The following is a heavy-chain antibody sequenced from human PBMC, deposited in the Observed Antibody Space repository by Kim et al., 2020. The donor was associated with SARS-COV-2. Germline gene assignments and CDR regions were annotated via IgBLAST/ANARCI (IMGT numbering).Heavy chain of an antibody. CDR2: INAGNGNT. J-gene: IGHJ3*02. D-gene: IGHD3-3*01. Sequence: ASVKVSCKASGYTFTSYAMHWVRQAPGQRLEWMGWINAGNGNTKYSQKFQGRVTITRDTSASTAYMELSSLRSEDTAVYYCARLGFFGVVTPSAFDIWGQGTMVTVSS. CDR1: GYTFTSYA. CDR3: ARLGFFGVVTPSAFDI. V-gene: IGHV1-3*01.